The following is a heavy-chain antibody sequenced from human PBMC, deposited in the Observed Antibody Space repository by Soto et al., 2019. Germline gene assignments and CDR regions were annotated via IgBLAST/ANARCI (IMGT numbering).Heavy chain of an antibody. CDR2: IIPIFGTA. CDR3: ARAVDFWSGYDYYYYGMDV. CDR1: GGTFSSYA. D-gene: IGHD3-3*01. J-gene: IGHJ6*02. V-gene: IGHV1-69*13. Sequence: SVKVSCKASGGTFSSYAISWVRQAPGQGLEWMGGIIPIFGTANYAQKFQGRVTITADESTSTAYMELSSLRSEDTAVYYCARAVDFWSGYDYYYYGMDVWGQGTTVTVS.